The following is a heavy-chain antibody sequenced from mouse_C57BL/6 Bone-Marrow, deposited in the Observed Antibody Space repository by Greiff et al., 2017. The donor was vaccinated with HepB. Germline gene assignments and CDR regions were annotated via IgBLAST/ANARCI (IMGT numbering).Heavy chain of an antibody. V-gene: IGHV1-50*01. Sequence: QVQLQQPGAELVKPGASVKLSCKASGYTFTSYWMQWVNQRPGQGLEWIGEIEPSDGYTNYNQKFKGKATLTVDTSSSPAYMQLSSLTSEDSAVYYCARPYYYVSSDYFDYWGQGTTLTVSS. CDR2: IEPSDGYT. D-gene: IGHD1-1*01. CDR1: GYTFTSYW. CDR3: ARPYYYVSSDYFDY. J-gene: IGHJ2*01.